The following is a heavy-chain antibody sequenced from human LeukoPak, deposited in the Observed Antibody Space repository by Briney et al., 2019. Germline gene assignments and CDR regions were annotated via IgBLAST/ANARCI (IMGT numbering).Heavy chain of an antibody. CDR2: INPNSGGA. Sequence: ASVKASCTASGYTFTGYYMHWVRQAPGQGLEWMGWINPNSGGANYAQKFQGRVTMTRDTSISTAYMELSRLRSDDTAVYYCARDPNLDYFDYWGQGTLVTVSS. CDR1: GYTFTGYY. J-gene: IGHJ4*02. V-gene: IGHV1-2*02. D-gene: IGHD1-1*01. CDR3: ARDPNLDYFDY.